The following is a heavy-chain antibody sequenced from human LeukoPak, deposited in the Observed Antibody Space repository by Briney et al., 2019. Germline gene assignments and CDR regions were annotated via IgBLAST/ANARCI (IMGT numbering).Heavy chain of an antibody. J-gene: IGHJ4*02. CDR3: ARGYSSSWVLFDY. V-gene: IGHV3-23*01. CDR1: GFTFSSYA. CDR2: CSGSGSSS. D-gene: IGHD6-13*01. Sequence: GGSLRLSCVASGFTFSSYAMSWVRQAPGKGLEWVSTCSGSGSSSYYANSVKGRFTISRDNSRNTLYLQMNSLRAEDTAIYYCARGYSSSWVLFDYWGQGTLVTVSS.